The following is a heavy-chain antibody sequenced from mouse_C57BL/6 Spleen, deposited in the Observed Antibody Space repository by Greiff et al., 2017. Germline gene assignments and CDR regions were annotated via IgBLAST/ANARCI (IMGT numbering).Heavy chain of an antibody. D-gene: IGHD1-1*01. Sequence: QVQLQQPGAELVRPGSSVKLSCKASGYTFTSYWMHWVKQRPIQGLEWIGNIDPSDSETHYNQQFKDKTTLTVDKSSSTAYMQLSSLTSEDSAVYYCARCGYYDSNTFDYWGQGTTLTVSS. CDR1: GYTFTSYW. V-gene: IGHV1-52*01. CDR2: IDPSDSET. J-gene: IGHJ2*01. CDR3: ARCGYYDSNTFDY.